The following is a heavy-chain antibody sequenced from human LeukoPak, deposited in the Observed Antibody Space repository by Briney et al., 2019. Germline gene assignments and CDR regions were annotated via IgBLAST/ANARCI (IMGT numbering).Heavy chain of an antibody. CDR1: GGSFSGYY. J-gene: IGHJ4*02. Sequence: SETLSLTCAVYGGSFSGYYWSWIRQPPGKGLEWIGEINHSGSTNYNPSLKSRVTISVDTSKNQFSLKLSSVTAADTAVYYCSRGGGRDSGSYYEDYWGQGTLVTVSS. V-gene: IGHV4-34*01. CDR3: SRGGGRDSGSYYEDY. D-gene: IGHD1-26*01. CDR2: INHSGST.